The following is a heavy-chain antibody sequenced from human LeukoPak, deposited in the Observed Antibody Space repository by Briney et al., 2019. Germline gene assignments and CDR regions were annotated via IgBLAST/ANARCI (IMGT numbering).Heavy chain of an antibody. Sequence: GGSLRLSCSASGFTLSNFWMTWVRQAPGTGPEWVALIKEGGSQIYYADSVKGRFIVSRDDGKNSLYLQMNSLTAYDAGVYHCVRDRGLAPWGQGTVAALSS. J-gene: IGHJ5*02. V-gene: IGHV3-7*01. CDR1: GFTLSNFW. CDR2: IKEGGSQI. CDR3: VRDRGLAP.